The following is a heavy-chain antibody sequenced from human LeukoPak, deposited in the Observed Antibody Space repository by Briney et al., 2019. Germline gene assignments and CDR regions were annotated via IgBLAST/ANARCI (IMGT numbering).Heavy chain of an antibody. V-gene: IGHV1-69*05. CDR2: IIPIFGTA. Sequence: SVKVSCKASGGTFSSYAISWVRQAPGQGLEWMGGIIPIFGTANYAQKFQGRVTITTDESTSTAYMELSSLRSEDTAVYYCARGSQSRFYPYYYYYYYMDVWGKGTTVTVSS. J-gene: IGHJ6*03. CDR1: GGTFSSYA. CDR3: ARGSQSRFYPYYYYYYYMDV. D-gene: IGHD2/OR15-2a*01.